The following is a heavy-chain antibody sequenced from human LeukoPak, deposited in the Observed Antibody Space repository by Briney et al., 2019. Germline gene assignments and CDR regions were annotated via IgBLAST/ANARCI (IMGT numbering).Heavy chain of an antibody. Sequence: PGGSLRLSCAASGFTFDDYAMHWVRQAPGKGLEWVSGISWNSGSIGYADSVKGRFTISRDNAKNSLYLQMNSLRAEDTALYYCAKDISYYYDSSGHDYWGQGTLVTVSS. V-gene: IGHV3-9*01. CDR3: AKDISYYYDSSGHDY. D-gene: IGHD3-22*01. CDR2: ISWNSGSI. J-gene: IGHJ4*02. CDR1: GFTFDDYA.